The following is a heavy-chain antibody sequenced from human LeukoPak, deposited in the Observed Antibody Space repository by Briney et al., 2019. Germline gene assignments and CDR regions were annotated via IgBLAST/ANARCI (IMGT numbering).Heavy chain of an antibody. CDR1: GGTFSSYA. CDR3: ARDVSFGSAPNWFDP. D-gene: IGHD3-10*01. V-gene: IGHV1-69*01. CDR2: IIPIFGTA. Sequence: SVKVSCKASGGTFSSYAISWVRQAPGQGLEGMGGIIPIFGTANYAQKFQGRVTITADESTSTAYMELSRLRCEDTAVYYCARDVSFGSAPNWFDPWGQGTLVTVSS. J-gene: IGHJ5*02.